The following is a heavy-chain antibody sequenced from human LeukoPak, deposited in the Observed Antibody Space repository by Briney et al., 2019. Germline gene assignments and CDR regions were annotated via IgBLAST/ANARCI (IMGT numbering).Heavy chain of an antibody. V-gene: IGHV4-59*08. CDR3: ASEARYSSSWYVEHFQH. Sequence: PSETLSLTCTVSGGSISSYYWSWIRQPPGKGLEWIGYIYYSGSTNYNPSLKSRVTISVDTSKNQFSLKLSSVTAADTAVYYCASEARYSSSWYVEHFQHWGQGTLVTVSS. CDR1: GGSISSYY. J-gene: IGHJ1*01. CDR2: IYYSGST. D-gene: IGHD6-13*01.